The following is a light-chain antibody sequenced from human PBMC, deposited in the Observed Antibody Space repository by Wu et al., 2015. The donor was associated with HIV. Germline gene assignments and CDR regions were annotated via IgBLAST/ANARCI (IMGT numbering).Light chain of an antibody. V-gene: IGKV3-20*01. J-gene: IGKJ1*01. CDR3: QHYGSSPGVTCT. Sequence: EIVMTQSPATLSVSPGESTTLSCRASQSVRRDLAWYQQKPGQAPRLLIYGASTRATGIPDRFSGSGSGTDFTLTISRLEPEDLAVYYCQHYGSSPGVTCTFGQGTKVEIK. CDR1: QSVRRD. CDR2: GAS.